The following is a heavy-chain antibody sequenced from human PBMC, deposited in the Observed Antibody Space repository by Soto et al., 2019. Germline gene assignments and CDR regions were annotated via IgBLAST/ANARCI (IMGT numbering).Heavy chain of an antibody. V-gene: IGHV1-69*13. Sequence: ASVKVSCKASGGTFSSYAISWVRQAPGQGLEWMGGIIPIFGTANYAQKFQGRVTITADESTSTAYMELSSLRSEDTAVYYCARDRDMVRGVMSDYWGPGTLVNAPQ. D-gene: IGHD3-10*01. CDR1: GGTFSSYA. J-gene: IGHJ4*02. CDR2: IIPIFGTA. CDR3: ARDRDMVRGVMSDY.